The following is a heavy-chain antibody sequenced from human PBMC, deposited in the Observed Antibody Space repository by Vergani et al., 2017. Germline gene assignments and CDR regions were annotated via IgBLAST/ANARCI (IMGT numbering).Heavy chain of an antibody. CDR2: IDWDDDK. CDR3: ARTLNYYDSSGYYYFYYGMDV. Sequence: QVTLRESGPALVKPTQTLTLTCTFSGFSLSTSGMCVSWIRQPPGKALEWLALIDWDDDKYYSTSLKTRLTISKDTSKNQVVLTMTNMDPVDTATYYCARTLNYYDSSGYYYFYYGMDVWGQGTTVTVSS. V-gene: IGHV2-70*01. J-gene: IGHJ6*02. D-gene: IGHD3-22*01. CDR1: GFSLSTSGMC.